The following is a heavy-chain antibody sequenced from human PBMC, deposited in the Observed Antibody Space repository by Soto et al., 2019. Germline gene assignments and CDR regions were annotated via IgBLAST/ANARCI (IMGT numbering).Heavy chain of an antibody. CDR2: TYYRSKWYN. CDR3: ARGIEAAGTTSRGYYYYYYGMDV. D-gene: IGHD1-7*01. J-gene: IGHJ6*02. Sequence: PSQTLSLTCAISGDSVSSNSAAWNWIRQSPSRGLEWLGRTYYRSKWYNDYAVSVKSRITINPDTSKNQFSLQLNSVTPEDTAVYYCARGIEAAGTTSRGYYYYYYGMDVWGQGTTVTV. V-gene: IGHV6-1*01. CDR1: GDSVSSNSAA.